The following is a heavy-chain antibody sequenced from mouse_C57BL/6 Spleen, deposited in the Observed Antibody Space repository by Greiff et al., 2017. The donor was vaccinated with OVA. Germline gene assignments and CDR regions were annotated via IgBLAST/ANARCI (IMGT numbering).Heavy chain of an antibody. CDR1: GYTFTSYW. CDR2: IYPSDSYT. V-gene: IGHV1-50*01. J-gene: IGHJ2*01. Sequence: QVQLQQPGAELVKPGASVKLSCKASGYTFTSYWMQWVKQRPGQGLEWIGEIYPSDSYTNYNQKFKGKATLTVDTSSSTAYMQLSSLASEDSAVYYCASFFDYWGQGTTLTVSS. CDR3: ASFFDY.